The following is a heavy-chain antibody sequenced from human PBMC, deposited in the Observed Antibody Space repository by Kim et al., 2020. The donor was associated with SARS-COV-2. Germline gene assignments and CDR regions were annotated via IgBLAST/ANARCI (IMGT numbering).Heavy chain of an antibody. CDR1: GGTFSSYA. D-gene: IGHD4-17*01. Sequence: SVKVSCKASGGTFSSYAISWVRQAPGQGLEWMGGIIPIFGTANYAQKFQGRVTITADESTSTAYMELSSLRSEDTAVYYCARDYHPNTVTTRSPYGMDVWGQGTTVTASS. CDR3: ARDYHPNTVTTRSPYGMDV. CDR2: IIPIFGTA. V-gene: IGHV1-69*13. J-gene: IGHJ6*02.